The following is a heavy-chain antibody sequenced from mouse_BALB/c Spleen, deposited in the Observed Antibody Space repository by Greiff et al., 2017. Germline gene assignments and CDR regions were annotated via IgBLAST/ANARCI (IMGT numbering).Heavy chain of an antibody. D-gene: IGHD2-1*01. CDR3: ARGNYGEMDY. CDR2: INPGSGGT. J-gene: IGHJ4*01. CDR1: GYAFTNYL. Sequence: QVQLQQSGAELVRPGTSVKVSCKASGYAFTNYLIEWVKQRPGQGLEWIGVINPGSGGTNYNEKFKGKATLTADKSSSTAYMQLSSLTSDDSAVYFCARGNYGEMDYWGQGTSVTVSS. V-gene: IGHV1-54*01.